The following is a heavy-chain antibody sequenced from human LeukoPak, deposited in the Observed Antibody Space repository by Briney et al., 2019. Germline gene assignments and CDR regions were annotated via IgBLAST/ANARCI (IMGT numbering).Heavy chain of an antibody. CDR2: ISSNGGST. J-gene: IGHJ3*02. Sequence: PGGSLRLSCAASGFTFSSYAMHWVRQAPGKGLEYVSAISSNGGSTYYANSVKGRFTISRDNSKNTLYLQMGSLRAEDMAVYYCARAARRGSGSYYVGDAIDIWGQGTMVTVSS. V-gene: IGHV3-64*01. D-gene: IGHD1-26*01. CDR1: GFTFSSYA. CDR3: ARAARRGSGSYYVGDAIDI.